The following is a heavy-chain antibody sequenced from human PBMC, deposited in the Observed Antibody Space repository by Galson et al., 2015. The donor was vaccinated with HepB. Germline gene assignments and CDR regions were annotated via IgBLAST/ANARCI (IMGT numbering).Heavy chain of an antibody. CDR2: INPSGGNT. CDR3: ARGVLLWDGPDY. V-gene: IGHV1-46*01. CDR1: GYKFTSYY. Sequence: SVKVSCKASGYKFTSYYMHWVRQAPGQGLEWMGIINPSGGNTDYAQKFRGRLTMTRDTSTSTVFMELSSLRSGDTAVYHCARGVLLWDGPDYWGQGTLVTVSS. J-gene: IGHJ4*02. D-gene: IGHD3-10*01.